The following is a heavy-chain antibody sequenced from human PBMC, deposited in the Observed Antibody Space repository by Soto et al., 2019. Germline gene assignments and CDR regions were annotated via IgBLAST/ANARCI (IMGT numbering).Heavy chain of an antibody. CDR3: ARGGYYYGSGSPTLMDV. J-gene: IGHJ6*02. CDR2: IIPIFGTA. D-gene: IGHD3-10*01. V-gene: IGHV1-69*06. CDR1: GGTFSSYA. Sequence: QVQLVQSGAEVKKPGSSVKVSCKASGGTFSSYAISWVRQAPGQGLEWMGGIIPIFGTANYARKFQGRVTITADKSTSTAYMELSSLRSEDTAVYYCARGGYYYGSGSPTLMDVWGQGTTVTVSS.